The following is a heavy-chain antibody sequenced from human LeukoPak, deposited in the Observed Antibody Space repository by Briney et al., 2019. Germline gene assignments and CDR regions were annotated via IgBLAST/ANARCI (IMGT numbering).Heavy chain of an antibody. V-gene: IGHV3-7*01. D-gene: IGHD5-12*01. Sequence: QPGGSLRLSCAASGFTFSSYWMSWVRQAPGKGLEWVANTNQEGSEKYYVDSVKGRFTISKDNAKNSLYLQMNSLKAEDTAVYYCARDPKWLDYWGQGTLVTVSS. CDR2: TNQEGSEK. J-gene: IGHJ4*02. CDR1: GFTFSSYW. CDR3: ARDPKWLDY.